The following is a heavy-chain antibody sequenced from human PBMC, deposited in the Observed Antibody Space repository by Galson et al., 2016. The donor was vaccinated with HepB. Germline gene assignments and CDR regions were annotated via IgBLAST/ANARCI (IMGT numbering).Heavy chain of an antibody. CDR3: AKEGRDILTGYYNGDASDI. Sequence: SLRLSCAASGFTFSSYGMHWVRQAPGKGLEWVSVITSGGSTYYAASVKGRFTISRDNSKNTLYLQMNSLRAEDTAVYYCAKEGRDILTGYYNGDASDIWGQGTMVTVSS. J-gene: IGHJ3*02. CDR1: GFTFSSYG. D-gene: IGHD3-9*01. CDR2: ITSGGST. V-gene: IGHV3-23*01.